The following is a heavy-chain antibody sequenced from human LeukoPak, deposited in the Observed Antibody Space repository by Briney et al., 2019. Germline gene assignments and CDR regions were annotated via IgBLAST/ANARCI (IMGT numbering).Heavy chain of an antibody. V-gene: IGHV3-30*02. Sequence: PGGSLRLCCAASGFTFSSYGMHWVRQAPGKGLEWVAFIRYDGNNKYYADSVKGRFTISRDNSKNTLYLQMNSLRAEDTAVYYCAKQSGSNYYDSSGYYNHLDYWGQGTLVTVSS. CDR2: IRYDGNNK. J-gene: IGHJ4*02. CDR1: GFTFSSYG. CDR3: AKQSGSNYYDSSGYYNHLDY. D-gene: IGHD3-22*01.